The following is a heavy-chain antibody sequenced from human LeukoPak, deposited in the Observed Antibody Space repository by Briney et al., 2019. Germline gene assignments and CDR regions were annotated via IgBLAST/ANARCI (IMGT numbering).Heavy chain of an antibody. CDR2: IYYSGST. J-gene: IGHJ5*02. D-gene: IGHD6-19*01. V-gene: IGHV4-59*08. Sequence: SETLSLTCTVSGGSISSYYWSWIRQPPGKGLEWIGYIYYSGSTNYNPSLKSRVTISVDTSRNQFSMNLNSVTAADTAVYYCAKGAGPPWFDPWGQGTLVTVSS. CDR1: GGSISSYY. CDR3: AKGAGPPWFDP.